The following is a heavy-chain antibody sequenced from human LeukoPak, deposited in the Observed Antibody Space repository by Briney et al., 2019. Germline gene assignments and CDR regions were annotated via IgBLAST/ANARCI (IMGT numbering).Heavy chain of an antibody. V-gene: IGHV1-18*01. CDR3: ARDLWLVGATSGDY. CDR2: ISAYNGNT. J-gene: IGHJ4*02. D-gene: IGHD1-26*01. CDR1: GYTFTSYG. Sequence: ASVKASCKASGYTFTSYGISWVRQAPGQGLEWMGWISAYNGNTNYAQKLQGRVTMTTDTSTSTAYMELRSLRSDDTAVYYCARDLWLVGATSGDYWGQGTLVTVSS.